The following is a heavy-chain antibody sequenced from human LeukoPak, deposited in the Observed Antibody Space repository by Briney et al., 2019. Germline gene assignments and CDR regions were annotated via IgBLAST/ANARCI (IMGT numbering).Heavy chain of an antibody. Sequence: GGSLRLSCAASGFTFSDYYMSWIRHAPGKGLEWVSYISSSGNTIYYADSVKGRFTISRDNAKNSLYLQVNSLRVEDTAMYYCARDYSSTSGKHAFDNWGQGTMVTVSS. D-gene: IGHD6-13*01. CDR2: ISSSGNTI. V-gene: IGHV3-11*04. CDR1: GFTFSDYY. CDR3: ARDYSSTSGKHAFDN. J-gene: IGHJ3*02.